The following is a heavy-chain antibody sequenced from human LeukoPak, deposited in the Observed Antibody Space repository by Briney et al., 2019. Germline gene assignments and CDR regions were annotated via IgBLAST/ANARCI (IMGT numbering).Heavy chain of an antibody. Sequence: GRSLRLSCAASGFTFSSYAMHWVRQAPGKGLEWVAVISYDGSNKYYADSVKGRFIISRDNSKNTLHLQMNSLRAEDTAVYYCARDPAGGGYYWYFQHWGQGTLVTVSS. CDR1: GFTFSSYA. CDR3: ARDPAGGGYYWYFQH. J-gene: IGHJ1*01. V-gene: IGHV3-30*01. CDR2: ISYDGSNK. D-gene: IGHD3-3*01.